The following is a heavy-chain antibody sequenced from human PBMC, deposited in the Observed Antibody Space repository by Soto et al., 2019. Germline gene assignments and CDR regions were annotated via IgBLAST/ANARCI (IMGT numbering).Heavy chain of an antibody. V-gene: IGHV3-30-3*01. CDR1: GFTFSSYA. D-gene: IGHD2-2*01. J-gene: IGHJ6*02. Sequence: GGSLRLSCAASGFTFSSYAMHWVRQAPGKGLEWVAVISYDGSNKYYADSVKGRFTISRDNSKNTLYLQMNSLRAEDTAVYYCARAGKDIVVVPAAYYYGMDVWGQGTTVTVSS. CDR2: ISYDGSNK. CDR3: ARAGKDIVVVPAAYYYGMDV.